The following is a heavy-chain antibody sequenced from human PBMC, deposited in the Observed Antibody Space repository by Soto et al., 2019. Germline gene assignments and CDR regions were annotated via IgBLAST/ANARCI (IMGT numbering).Heavy chain of an antibody. CDR2: IGGSGRTT. D-gene: IGHD3-22*01. V-gene: IGHV3-23*01. CDR3: AKSRYSDSSGDFYDY. J-gene: IGHJ4*02. CDR1: AFTFNDYA. Sequence: GGSLRLSCAASAFTFNDYAMSWVRQSPGKGLEWVSGIGGSGRTTYYADSVKGRFTISRDNSNNTLFLQMNSLRAEDTAVYYCAKSRYSDSSGDFYDYWGQGTLVTVSS.